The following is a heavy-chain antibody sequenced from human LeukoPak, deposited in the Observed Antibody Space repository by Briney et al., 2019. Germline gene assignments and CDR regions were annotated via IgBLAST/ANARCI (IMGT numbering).Heavy chain of an antibody. CDR3: ARGRGGGSSPIDY. CDR2: IYRSGRT. D-gene: IGHD6-6*01. CDR1: GYSISSDYY. Sequence: KPSETLSLTCAVSGYSISSDYYWGWIRQPPGRGLEWIASIYRSGRTYYNPSLKSRVTISLDTSKNQFSLKVNSVTAADTAVYFCARGRGGGSSPIDYWGQGTLVTVSS. J-gene: IGHJ4*02. V-gene: IGHV4-38-2*01.